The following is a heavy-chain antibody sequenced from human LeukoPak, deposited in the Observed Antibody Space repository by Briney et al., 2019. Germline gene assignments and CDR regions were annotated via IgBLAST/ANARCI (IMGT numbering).Heavy chain of an antibody. Sequence: GGSLRLSCGASGFTFSSYAMSWVRQAPGKGLEWVSGISGSGDRRNYADSVKGRFTISRDISKNTLYLQMNSLRAEDTAVYYCAKSGLNRFDYWGQGTLVTVSS. D-gene: IGHD1-14*01. J-gene: IGHJ4*02. CDR3: AKSGLNRFDY. V-gene: IGHV3-23*01. CDR2: ISGSGDRR. CDR1: GFTFSSYA.